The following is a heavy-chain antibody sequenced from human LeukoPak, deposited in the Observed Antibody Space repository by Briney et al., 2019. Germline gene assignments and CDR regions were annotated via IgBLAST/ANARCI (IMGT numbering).Heavy chain of an antibody. CDR3: VRASIEGATILDY. D-gene: IGHD1-26*01. V-gene: IGHV3-33*08. CDR1: GFSMSSYW. Sequence: PGGSLRLSCTASGFSMSSYWMSWVRQPPGKGLEWVAGIWYDGSSKYYTDSVQGRFTISRDNDRNTLFLQMNSLRAQDTAVYYCVRASIEGATILDYWGQGTLVTVSS. CDR2: IWYDGSSK. J-gene: IGHJ4*02.